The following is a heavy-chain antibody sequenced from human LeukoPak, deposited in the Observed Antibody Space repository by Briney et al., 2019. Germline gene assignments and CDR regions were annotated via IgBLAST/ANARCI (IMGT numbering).Heavy chain of an antibody. CDR1: GYSISSGYY. D-gene: IGHD2-2*01. CDR3: ARVIMIVVVPAAMSRFDNWFDP. J-gene: IGHJ5*02. V-gene: IGHV4-38-2*02. CDR2: IYHSGST. Sequence: SETLSLTCTVSGYSISSGYYWVWIRQPPGKGLEWIGSIYHSGSTYYNPSLKSRVTISVDTSKNQFSLKLSSVTAADTAVYYCARVIMIVVVPAAMSRFDNWFDPWGQGTLVTVSS.